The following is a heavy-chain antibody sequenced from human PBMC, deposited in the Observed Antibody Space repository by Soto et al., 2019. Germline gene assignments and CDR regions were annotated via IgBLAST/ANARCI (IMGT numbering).Heavy chain of an antibody. CDR3: ARDKVDYYGSGSSYYYYMDV. CDR1: GFTFSSYS. V-gene: IGHV3-48*01. D-gene: IGHD3-10*01. Sequence: GGSLRLSCAASGFTFSSYSMNWVRQAPGKGLEWVSYISSSSSTIYYADSVKGRFTISRDNAKNSLYLQMNSLRAEDTAVYYCARDKVDYYGSGSSYYYYMDVWGKGTTVTVSS. J-gene: IGHJ6*03. CDR2: ISSSSSTI.